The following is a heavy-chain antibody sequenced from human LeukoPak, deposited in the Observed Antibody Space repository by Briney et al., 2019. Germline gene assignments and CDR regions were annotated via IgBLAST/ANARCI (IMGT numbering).Heavy chain of an antibody. CDR3: AKVRIVGVKHLDY. Sequence: GGSLRLSCAASGFTFSSYGMHWVRQAPGKGLEWVAFIRYDGSNKYYADSVKGRFTISRDNSKNTLYLQMNSLRAEDTAVYYCAKVRIVGVKHLDYWGQGTLVTVSS. CDR1: GFTFSSYG. J-gene: IGHJ4*02. D-gene: IGHD1-26*01. V-gene: IGHV3-30*02. CDR2: IRYDGSNK.